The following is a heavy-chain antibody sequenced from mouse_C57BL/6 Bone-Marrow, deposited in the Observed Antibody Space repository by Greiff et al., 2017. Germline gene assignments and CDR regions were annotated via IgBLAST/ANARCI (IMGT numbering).Heavy chain of an antibody. CDR3: ARGGPTGAFDY. CDR1: GYSITSGYY. J-gene: IGHJ2*01. CDR2: ISYDGSN. V-gene: IGHV3-6*01. Sequence: EVKLQESGPGLVKPSQSLSLTCSVTGYSITSGYYWNWIRQFPGNKLEWMGYISYDGSNNYNPSLKNRISITRDTSKNQFFLKLNSVTTEDTATYYCARGGPTGAFDYWGQGTTLTVSS. D-gene: IGHD4-1*02.